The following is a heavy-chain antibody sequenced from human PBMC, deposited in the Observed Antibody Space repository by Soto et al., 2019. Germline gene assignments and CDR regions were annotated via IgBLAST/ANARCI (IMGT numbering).Heavy chain of an antibody. V-gene: IGHV6-1*01. CDR2: TYYRSKWYN. D-gene: IGHD3-10*01. CDR3: ARGMVRGVIQYYYYVMDV. Sequence: SQTLSLTCAISGDSVSSNSAAWNWIRQSPSRGLEWLGRTYYRSKWYNDYAVSVKSRITINPETSKNQLSLQLNYVTPEDTAVYYCARGMVRGVIQYYYYVMDVGGQGTTVTVSS. CDR1: GDSVSSNSAA. J-gene: IGHJ6*02.